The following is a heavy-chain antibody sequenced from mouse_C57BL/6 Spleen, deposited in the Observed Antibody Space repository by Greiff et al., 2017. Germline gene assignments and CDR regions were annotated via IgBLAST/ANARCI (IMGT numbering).Heavy chain of an antibody. CDR1: GYAFSSSW. CDR3: ARSDYFDY. V-gene: IGHV1-82*01. CDR2: IYPGDGDT. J-gene: IGHJ2*01. Sequence: QVQLQQSGPELVKPGASVKISCKASGYAFSSSWMNWVKQRPGKGLEWIGRIYPGDGDTTYNGKFKGKATLTADKSSSTAYMQLSSLTSEDSAVYFCARSDYFDYWGQGTTLTVSS.